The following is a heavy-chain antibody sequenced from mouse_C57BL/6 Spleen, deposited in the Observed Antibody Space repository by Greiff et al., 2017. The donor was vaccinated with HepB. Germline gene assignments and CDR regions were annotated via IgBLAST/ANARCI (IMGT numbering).Heavy chain of an antibody. CDR2: IYPRSGNT. J-gene: IGHJ4*01. V-gene: IGHV1-81*01. CDR3: ARSGGSSYDYYAMDY. CDR1: GYTFTSYG. Sequence: VQLVESGAELARPGASVKLSCKASGYTFTSYGISWVKQRTGQGLEWIGEIYPRSGNTYYNEKFKGKATLTADKSSSTAYMELRSLTSEDSAVYFCARSGGSSYDYYAMDYWGQGTSVTVSS. D-gene: IGHD1-1*01.